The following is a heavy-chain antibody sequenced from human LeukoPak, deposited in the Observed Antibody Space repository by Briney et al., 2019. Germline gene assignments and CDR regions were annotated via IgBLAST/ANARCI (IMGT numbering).Heavy chain of an antibody. CDR1: GFTFGSYS. J-gene: IGHJ5*02. V-gene: IGHV3-21*01. CDR2: ISSSSTYI. D-gene: IGHD1-26*01. CDR3: ARAYSGSYH. Sequence: GGSLRLSCAASGFTFGSYSMNWVRQAPGKGLELVSSISSSSTYIYYADSMKGRFTISRDNAKNSLYLQMNSLRAEDTAVYYCARAYSGSYHWGQGTLVTVSS.